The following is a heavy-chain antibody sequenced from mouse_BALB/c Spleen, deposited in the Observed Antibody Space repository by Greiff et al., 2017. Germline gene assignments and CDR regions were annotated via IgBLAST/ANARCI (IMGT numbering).Heavy chain of an antibody. Sequence: QVQLQQSGAELVKPGASVKLSCKASGYTFTSYWMHWVKQRPGQGLEWIGEINPSNGRTNYNEKFKSKATLTVDKSSSTAYMQLSSLTSEDSAVYYCARKLAGYTMDYWGQGTSVTVAS. CDR1: GYTFTSYW. D-gene: IGHD6-1*01. CDR2: INPSNGRT. CDR3: ARKLAGYTMDY. V-gene: IGHV1S81*02. J-gene: IGHJ4*01.